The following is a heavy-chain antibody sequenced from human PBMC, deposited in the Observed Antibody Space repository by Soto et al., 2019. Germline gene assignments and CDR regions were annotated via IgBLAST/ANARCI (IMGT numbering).Heavy chain of an antibody. J-gene: IGHJ6*03. CDR3: ARAVTTVTLFYMDV. V-gene: IGHV1-8*01. D-gene: IGHD4-17*01. CDR1: GYTFTSYD. CDR2: MNPNSGNT. Sequence: ASVKVSCKASGYTFTSYDINWVRQATGQGLEWMGWMNPNSGNTGYAQKFQGRVTMTRNTSISTAYMELSSLRSEDTAVYYCARAVTTVTLFYMDVWGKGTTVTVSS.